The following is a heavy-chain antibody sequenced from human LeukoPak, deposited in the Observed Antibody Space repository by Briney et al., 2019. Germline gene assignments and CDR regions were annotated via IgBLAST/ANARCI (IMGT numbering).Heavy chain of an antibody. D-gene: IGHD3-3*01. V-gene: IGHV3-7*01. CDR3: ARVYYDFWSGSFDY. J-gene: IGHJ4*02. CDR1: GFTFSSYW. Sequence: GGSLRLSCAASGFTFSSYWMSWVRQAPGKGLEWVANMKQDGSEKYYVDSVKGRFTISRDNAKNSLYLQMNSLRAEDTAVYYCARVYYDFWSGSFDYWGQGTLVTVSS. CDR2: MKQDGSEK.